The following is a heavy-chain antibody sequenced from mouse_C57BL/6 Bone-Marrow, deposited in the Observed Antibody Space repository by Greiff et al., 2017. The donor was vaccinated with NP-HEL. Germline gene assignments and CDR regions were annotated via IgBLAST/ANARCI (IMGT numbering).Heavy chain of an antibody. CDR1: GFTFSSYA. D-gene: IGHD2-2*01. CDR2: ISDGGSYT. V-gene: IGHV5-4*03. Sequence: EVKLMESGGGLVKPGGSLKLSCAASGFTFSSYAMSWVRQTPEKRLEWVATISDGGSYTYYPDNVKGRFTISRDNAKNNLYLQMSHLKSEDTAMYYCARGRGYPHWYFDVWGTGTTVTVSS. J-gene: IGHJ1*03. CDR3: ARGRGYPHWYFDV.